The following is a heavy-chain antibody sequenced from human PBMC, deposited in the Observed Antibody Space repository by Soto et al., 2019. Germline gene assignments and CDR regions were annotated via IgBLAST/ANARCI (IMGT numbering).Heavy chain of an antibody. D-gene: IGHD4-17*01. CDR2: IGTAGDT. V-gene: IGHV3-13*01. CDR3: ARGQIKDGDFDY. J-gene: IGHJ4*02. CDR1: GFTFSSYD. Sequence: GGSLRLSCAASGFTFSSYDMHWVRQATGKGLEWVSAIGTAGDTYYPGSVKGRFTISRENAKNSLYLQMNSLRAGDTAVYYCARGQIKDGDFDYWGQGTLVTVSS.